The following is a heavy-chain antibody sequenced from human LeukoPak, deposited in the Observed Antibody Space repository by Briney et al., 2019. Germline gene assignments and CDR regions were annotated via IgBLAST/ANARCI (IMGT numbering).Heavy chain of an antibody. J-gene: IGHJ5*02. V-gene: IGHV3-48*03. CDR2: ISTTGSTM. Sequence: GGSLRLSCAASGFTFSSYEMNWVRQAPGKGLEWVSYISTTGSTMYYADSVKGRFTISRDNAKNTLYLQMNSLRAEDTAVYYCAKSDRSTMIVVVILMGLFDPWGQGTLVTVSS. CDR1: GFTFSSYE. CDR3: AKSDRSTMIVVVILMGLFDP. D-gene: IGHD3-22*01.